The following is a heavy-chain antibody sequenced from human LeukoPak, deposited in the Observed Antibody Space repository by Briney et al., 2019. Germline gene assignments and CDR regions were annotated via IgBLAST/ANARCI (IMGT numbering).Heavy chain of an antibody. J-gene: IGHJ6*03. CDR1: GGPFSGYY. Sequence: SETLSLTCAVYGGPFSGYYWGWIRQPPGKGLEWIGSIYYSGSTYYNPSLKSRVTISVDTSKNQFSLKLSSVTAADTAVYYCARDQIFGVVTTLYYMDVWGKGTTVTVSS. V-gene: IGHV4-34*01. D-gene: IGHD3-3*01. CDR2: IYYSGST. CDR3: ARDQIFGVVTTLYYMDV.